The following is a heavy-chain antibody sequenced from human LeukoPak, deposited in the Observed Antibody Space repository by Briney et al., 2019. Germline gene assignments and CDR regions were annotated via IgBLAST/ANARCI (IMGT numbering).Heavy chain of an antibody. D-gene: IGHD6-13*01. CDR2: FDPEDGET. Sequence: ASVKVSCKVSGYTHTELSMHWVRQAPGKGLEWMGGFDPEDGETIYAQKFQGRVTMTEDTSTDTAYMELSSLRSEDTAVYYCATDRRSAAAGNFDYWGQGTLVTVSS. J-gene: IGHJ4*02. V-gene: IGHV1-24*01. CDR3: ATDRRSAAAGNFDY. CDR1: GYTHTELS.